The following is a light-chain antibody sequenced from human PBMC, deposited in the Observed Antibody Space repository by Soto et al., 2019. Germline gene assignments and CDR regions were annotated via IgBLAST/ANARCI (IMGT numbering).Light chain of an antibody. CDR2: GAA. CDR1: QSVSSN. CDR3: QQHDSWPRT. J-gene: IGKJ1*01. Sequence: EIVMTQSPATLSVSPGERATLSCRASQSVSSNLAWYQQKPGRAPRLLIYGAATRATGIPARCSGSGSGTEFTLTISSLQSEDFAVYYCQQHDSWPRTFGQGTKVDIK. V-gene: IGKV3-15*01.